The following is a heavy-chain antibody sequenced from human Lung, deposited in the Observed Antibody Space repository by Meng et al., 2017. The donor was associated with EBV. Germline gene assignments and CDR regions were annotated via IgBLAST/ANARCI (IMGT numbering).Heavy chain of an antibody. J-gene: IGHJ4*02. D-gene: IGHD2/OR15-2a*01. V-gene: IGHV3-74*03. Sequence: VQSVEFGGVLVQAGGSLSLSCAASGFTFSSYWMHWVRQAPGKGPVWVSRINEHGSITTYADSVNGRFTISRDNAKDTLYLQMNSLRDEDTAIYYCARDLVGEYDFWGQGTLVTVSS. CDR3: ARDLVGEYDF. CDR2: INEHGSIT. CDR1: GFTFSSYW.